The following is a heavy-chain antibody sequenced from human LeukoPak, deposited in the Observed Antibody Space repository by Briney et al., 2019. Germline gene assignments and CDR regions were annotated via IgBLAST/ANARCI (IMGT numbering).Heavy chain of an antibody. J-gene: IGHJ4*02. Sequence: SETLSLTCAVYVGSLSGYYWSWIRQPLRKGREWIGEINHSGSTNYNPSLKSRVTISVDTSKNQFSLKLSSVTAADTAVYYCARKPPRYSSSQGTFDYWGQGTLVTVSS. V-gene: IGHV4-34*01. CDR2: INHSGST. D-gene: IGHD6-13*01. CDR1: VGSLSGYY. CDR3: ARKPPRYSSSQGTFDY.